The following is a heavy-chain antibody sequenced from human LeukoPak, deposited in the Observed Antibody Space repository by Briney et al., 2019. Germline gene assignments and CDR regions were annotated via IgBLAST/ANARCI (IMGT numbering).Heavy chain of an antibody. Sequence: SETLSLTCAVYGGSFNTYYWSWIRQPPGKGLEWIGEITHSGSTNYNPSLKSRVTISSDTSKNQFSLKLSSVTAADTAVYYCARGDFWSGFDYWGQGTLVTVSS. V-gene: IGHV4-34*01. D-gene: IGHD3-3*01. CDR3: ARGDFWSGFDY. CDR1: GGSFNTYY. CDR2: ITHSGST. J-gene: IGHJ4*02.